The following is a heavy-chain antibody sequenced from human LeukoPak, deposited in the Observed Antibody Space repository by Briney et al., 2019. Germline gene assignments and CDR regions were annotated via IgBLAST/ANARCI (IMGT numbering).Heavy chain of an antibody. J-gene: IGHJ4*02. CDR2: ISYDGSNK. CDR3: ASPTIFGVVLGDY. V-gene: IGHV3-30-3*01. CDR1: GFTFSSYA. D-gene: IGHD3-3*01. Sequence: GGSLRLSCAASGFTFSSYAMHWVRQAPGKGLEGVAVISYDGSNKYYADSVKGRFTISRDNSKNTLYLQMNSLRAQDTAVYYCASPTIFGVVLGDYWGQGTLVTVSS.